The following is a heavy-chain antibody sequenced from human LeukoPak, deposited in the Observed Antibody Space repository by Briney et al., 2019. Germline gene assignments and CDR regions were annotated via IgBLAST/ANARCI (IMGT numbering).Heavy chain of an antibody. V-gene: IGHV4-59*12. Sequence: SETLSLTCTVSGGSISSYYWSWIRQPPGKGLEWIGYIYYSGSTNYNPSLKSRVTISVDTSKNQFSLKLSSVTAADTAVYYCAREGGGRWLQSSLDYWGQGTLVTVSS. CDR3: AREGGGRWLQSSLDY. J-gene: IGHJ4*02. D-gene: IGHD5-24*01. CDR2: IYYSGST. CDR1: GGSISSYY.